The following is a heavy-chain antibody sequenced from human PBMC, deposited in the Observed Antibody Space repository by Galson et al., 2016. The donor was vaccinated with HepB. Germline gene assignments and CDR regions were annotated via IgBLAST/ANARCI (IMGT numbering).Heavy chain of an antibody. CDR1: GYTFMSYY. V-gene: IGHV1-46*01. CDR3: ARDREGVAWGGVLFFGWFDT. Sequence: SVKVSCKASGYTFMSYYMHWVRQAPGQGLEWMGIINPSGGSTSYAQKFQGRVTMTRDTSTSTVYMELSSLKSEDTAVYYCARDREGVAWGGVLFFGWFDTWGQGTLVTVSS. J-gene: IGHJ5*02. D-gene: IGHD3-16*01. CDR2: INPSGGST.